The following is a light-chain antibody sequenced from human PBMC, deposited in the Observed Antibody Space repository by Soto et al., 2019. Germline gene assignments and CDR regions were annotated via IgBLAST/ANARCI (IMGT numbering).Light chain of an antibody. Sequence: QSALTQPASVSGSPGQSVTISCTGTSNYIGAYDYVSWYQQVPGKAPKLLIFDVNYRPSEISGRFSGSKSGNSASLTISALQAADEADYYCGTWDSSLSAVVFGGGTKVTVL. CDR1: SNYIGAYDY. V-gene: IGLV2-14*03. CDR3: GTWDSSLSAVV. J-gene: IGLJ2*01. CDR2: DVN.